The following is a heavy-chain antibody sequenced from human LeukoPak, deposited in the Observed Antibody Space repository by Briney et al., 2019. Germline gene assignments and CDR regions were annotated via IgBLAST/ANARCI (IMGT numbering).Heavy chain of an antibody. J-gene: IGHJ4*02. CDR1: GFTFSSYA. V-gene: IGHV3-23*01. Sequence: GGSLRLSCAASGFTFSSYAMSRVRQAPGKGLEWVSAISGSGGSTYYADSVKGRFTISRDNSKNTLYLQMNSLRAEDTAVYYCAKDRVLRFLEWFRGLDYWGQGTLVTVSS. CDR3: AKDRVLRFLEWFRGLDY. D-gene: IGHD3-3*01. CDR2: ISGSGGST.